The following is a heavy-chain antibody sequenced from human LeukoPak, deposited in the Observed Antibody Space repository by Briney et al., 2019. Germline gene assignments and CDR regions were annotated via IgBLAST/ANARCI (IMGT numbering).Heavy chain of an antibody. J-gene: IGHJ4*02. CDR3: ARPDDSSGSFPDY. V-gene: IGHV3-48*01. Sequence: PGGSLRLSCAASGFTFSTYSMNWVRQAPGQGLEGVSYVSYSSSTQYYADSVKARFTISRDNAKNSLYLQMNILRGEDTAVYYCARPDDSSGSFPDYWGQGTLVTVST. CDR2: VSYSSSTQ. CDR1: GFTFSTYS. D-gene: IGHD3-22*01.